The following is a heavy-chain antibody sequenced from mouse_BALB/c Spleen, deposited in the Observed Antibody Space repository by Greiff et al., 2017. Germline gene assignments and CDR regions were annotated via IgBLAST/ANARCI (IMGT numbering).Heavy chain of an antibody. D-gene: IGHD2-2*01. V-gene: IGHV1-7*01. CDR3: ARGGYDVVYCAMDY. CDR2: INPSTGYT. CDR1: GYTFTSDW. Sequence: VQLQQSGAELAKPGASVKMSCKASGYTFTSDWMHWVKQRPGQGLEWIGYINPSTGYTEYNQKFKDKATLTADKSSSTAYMQLSSLTSEDSAVYYCARGGYDVVYCAMDYWGQGTSVTVSS. J-gene: IGHJ4*01.